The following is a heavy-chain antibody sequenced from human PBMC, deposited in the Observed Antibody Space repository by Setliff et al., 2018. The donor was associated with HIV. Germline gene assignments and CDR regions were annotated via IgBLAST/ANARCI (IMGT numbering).Heavy chain of an antibody. CDR1: GYTFSSYG. CDR2: IISILGIT. V-gene: IGHV1-69*10. Sequence: SVKVSCKASGYTFSSYGISWVRQAPGQGLEWMGQIISILGITNYAQKFQGRVTLTADESTSTMYMELSSLTSDDTAVYYCAGPRGDEAFDVWGQGTMVTVSS. J-gene: IGHJ3*01. CDR3: AGPRGDEAFDV.